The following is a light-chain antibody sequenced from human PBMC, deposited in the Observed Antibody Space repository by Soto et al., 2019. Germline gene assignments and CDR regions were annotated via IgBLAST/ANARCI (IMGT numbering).Light chain of an antibody. CDR1: QSISSY. J-gene: IGKJ4*02. V-gene: IGKV1-39*01. Sequence: DIQMTQSPSSLSASVGDRVTITCRASQSISSYLNWYQQKPGKAPKLLIYAASRLQSGVPSRFSRSASGTDFTLSISSLQPEDFATYYGKQSYSTPLTFGGGTKVEIK. CDR2: AAS. CDR3: KQSYSTPLT.